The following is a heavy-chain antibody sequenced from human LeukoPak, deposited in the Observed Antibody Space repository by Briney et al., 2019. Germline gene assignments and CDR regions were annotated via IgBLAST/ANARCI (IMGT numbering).Heavy chain of an antibody. CDR1: GGSISSGSYY. J-gene: IGHJ3*02. CDR2: IYTSGST. V-gene: IGHV4-61*02. Sequence: SETLSLTSTVSGGSISSGSYYWSSIRQPAGKWLEWIGRIYTSGSTNYNPSLKRRVTIPVDTSKNQFSLKLSSVTAADTAVYYCARARYYDSSGYYSNDAFDIWGQGTMVTVSS. D-gene: IGHD3-22*01. CDR3: ARARYYDSSGYYSNDAFDI.